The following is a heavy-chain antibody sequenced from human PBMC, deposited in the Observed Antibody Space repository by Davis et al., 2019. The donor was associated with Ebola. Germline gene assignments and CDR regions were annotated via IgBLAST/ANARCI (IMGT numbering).Heavy chain of an antibody. V-gene: IGHV4-59*08. CDR2: IYYSGST. Sequence: SETLSLTCTVSGGPINNYYWSWIRQPPGKGLEWIGYIYYSGSTNYNPSLKSRVTISVDTSKNQFSLKLSSVTAADTAVYYCAGVGATDGGMDVWGQGTTVTVSS. CDR3: AGVGATDGGMDV. J-gene: IGHJ6*02. D-gene: IGHD1-26*01. CDR1: GGPINNYY.